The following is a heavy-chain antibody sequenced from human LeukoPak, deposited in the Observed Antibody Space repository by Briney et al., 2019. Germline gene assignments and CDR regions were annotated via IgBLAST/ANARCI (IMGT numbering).Heavy chain of an antibody. CDR3: ARDLNMVRGARYRPYKWFDP. J-gene: IGHJ5*01. Sequence: ASVKVSCKASGGTFSSYAISWVRQAPGQGLGCMGGIIPIFGTANYAQKFQGRVTITADESTSTAYMELSSPRSEDTAVYYCARDLNMVRGARYRPYKWFDPWGQGTLVTVSS. CDR2: IIPIFGTA. CDR1: GGTFSSYA. D-gene: IGHD3-10*01. V-gene: IGHV1-69*13.